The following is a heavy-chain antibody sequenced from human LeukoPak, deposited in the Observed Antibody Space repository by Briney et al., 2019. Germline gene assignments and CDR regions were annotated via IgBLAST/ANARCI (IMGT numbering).Heavy chain of an antibody. J-gene: IGHJ6*02. D-gene: IGHD2-2*03. CDR3: ARHRDAGYHNRALDV. CDR1: LNSYW. Sequence: GESLKISCKGSLNSYWIAWVRQMPGKGLEWMGIIYPGDSDTRYSPSFQGHVTISVDKSISTAYLQWSSLKASDTAIYFCARHRDAGYHNRALDVWGQGTTVTVSS. V-gene: IGHV5-51*01. CDR2: IYPGDSDT.